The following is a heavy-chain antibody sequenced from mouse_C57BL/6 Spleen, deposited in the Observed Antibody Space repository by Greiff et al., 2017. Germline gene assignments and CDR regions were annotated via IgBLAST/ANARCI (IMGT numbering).Heavy chain of an antibody. Sequence: EVKLQESGAELVRPGASVKLSCTASGFNIKDDYMHWVKQRPEQGLEWIGWIDPENGDTEYASKFQGKATITADTSSNTAHLQLSSLTSEDTAVYYCSEGYFDVWGTGTTVTVSS. CDR3: SEGYFDV. CDR1: GFNIKDDY. CDR2: IDPENGDT. J-gene: IGHJ1*03. V-gene: IGHV14-4*01.